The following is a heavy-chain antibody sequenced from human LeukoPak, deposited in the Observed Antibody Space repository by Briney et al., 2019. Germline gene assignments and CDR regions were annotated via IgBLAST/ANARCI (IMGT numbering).Heavy chain of an antibody. J-gene: IGHJ4*02. V-gene: IGHV3-7*01. Sequence: GGSLRLSCAASGFIFSNHWMTWVRQAPGKGLEWLANINERGSETYYADYVKGRFTISRDNTKKSLFLQLNSLSVEDTAMYYCAKDYSFSNFNWGQGTLVTVSS. CDR1: GFIFSNHW. CDR2: INERGSET. D-gene: IGHD2-15*01. CDR3: AKDYSFSNFN.